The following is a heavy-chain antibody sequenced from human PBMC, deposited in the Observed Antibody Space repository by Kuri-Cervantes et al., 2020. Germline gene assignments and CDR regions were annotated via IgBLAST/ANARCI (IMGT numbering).Heavy chain of an antibody. V-gene: IGHV4-59*12. D-gene: IGHD3-10*01. CDR2: IYYSGST. CDR1: GGSISSYY. CDR3: GRDRAVGNYTDH. J-gene: IGHJ4*02. Sequence: SETLSLTCTVSGGSISSYYWSWIRQPPGKGLEWIGYIYYSGSTNYNPSLKSRVTISVDTSKNQFSLKLSSVTAANTAVYYCGRDRAVGNYTDHWGQGTLVTVSS.